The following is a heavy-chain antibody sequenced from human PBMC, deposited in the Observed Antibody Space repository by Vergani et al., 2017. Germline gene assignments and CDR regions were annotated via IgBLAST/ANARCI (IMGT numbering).Heavy chain of an antibody. CDR3: ARLYGRDSSGSKYFDY. CDR2: IHPADSDT. D-gene: IGHD3-22*01. CDR1: GYSFTNYW. V-gene: IGHV5-51*01. J-gene: IGHJ4*02. Sequence: EVQLVQSGAEVKKPGESLNISCHISGYSFTNYWIGWVRQMPGKGLEWMGIIHPADSDTRYSPSFQGQVTISVDKSISTAYLQRSSLRASDSAMYYCARLYGRDSSGSKYFDYWGQGTLVTVSS.